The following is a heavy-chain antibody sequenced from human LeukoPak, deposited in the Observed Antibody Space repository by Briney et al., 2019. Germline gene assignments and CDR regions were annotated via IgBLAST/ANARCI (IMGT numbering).Heavy chain of an antibody. CDR3: TRDLGVDTTMIFFDY. CDR1: GGTFSSYA. Sequence: ASVKVSCKASGGTFSSYAISWARQAPGQGLEWMGWSSAYNGNTNYAQKFQGRVTMTTDTSTGTAYMEVRSLRSDDTAVYYCTRDLGVDTTMIFFDYWGQGSLVTVSS. CDR2: SSAYNGNT. D-gene: IGHD5-18*01. J-gene: IGHJ4*02. V-gene: IGHV1-18*01.